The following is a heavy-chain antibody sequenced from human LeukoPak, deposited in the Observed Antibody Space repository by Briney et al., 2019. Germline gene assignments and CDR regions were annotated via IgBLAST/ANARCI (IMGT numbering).Heavy chain of an antibody. V-gene: IGHV4-61*02. Sequence: SQTLSLTCTVSGGSISSGSHYWSWIRQPAGKGLEWIGRIYTSGSTNYNPSLKSRVTTSVDTSKNQFSLKLSSVTAADTAVYYCARSYYDFWSGYLAPDYWGQGTLVTVSS. J-gene: IGHJ4*02. D-gene: IGHD3-3*01. CDR2: IYTSGST. CDR3: ARSYYDFWSGYLAPDY. CDR1: GGSISSGSHY.